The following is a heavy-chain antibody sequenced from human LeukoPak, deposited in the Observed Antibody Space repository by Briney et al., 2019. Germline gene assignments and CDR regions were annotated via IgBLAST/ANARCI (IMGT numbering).Heavy chain of an antibody. J-gene: IGHJ4*02. D-gene: IGHD2-21*02. CDR3: AKDSLYCGGDCYLNYFDY. CDR2: IKGIGPTT. V-gene: IGHV3-11*01. CDR1: GFTFSDYY. Sequence: GGSLRLSCAASGFTFSDYYMSWIRQAPGKGLEWVSTIKGIGPTTYYADSVKGRFTISRDNSKNTLYLQMNSLRAEDTAVYYCAKDSLYCGGDCYLNYFDYWGQGTLVTVSS.